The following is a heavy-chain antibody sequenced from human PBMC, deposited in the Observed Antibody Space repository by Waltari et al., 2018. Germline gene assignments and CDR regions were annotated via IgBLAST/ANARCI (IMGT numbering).Heavy chain of an antibody. Sequence: QVQLQESGPGLVKPSQTLSLTCSVSGDSISSGDYYWSWIRQPPGKGLEWIGYIYYSGSTYYNPSLKSRVTISVDTSKNQFSLKLSSVTAADTAVYYCARGVTGLYNWFDPWGQGTLVSVSS. CDR2: IYYSGST. J-gene: IGHJ5*02. CDR1: GDSISSGDYY. V-gene: IGHV4-30-4*08. D-gene: IGHD7-27*01. CDR3: ARGVTGLYNWFDP.